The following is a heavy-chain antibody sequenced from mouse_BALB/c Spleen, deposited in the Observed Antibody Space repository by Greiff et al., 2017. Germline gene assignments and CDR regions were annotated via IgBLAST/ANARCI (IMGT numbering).Heavy chain of an antibody. CDR1: GFNIKDTY. D-gene: IGHD2-1*01. CDR3: ASLYYGNYRGAMDY. Sequence: EVQLQQSGAELMKPGASVKLSCTASGFNIKDTYMHWVKQRPEQGLEWIGRIDPANGNTKYDPKFQGKATITADTSSNTAYLQLSSLTSEDTAVYYCASLYYGNYRGAMDYWGQGTSVTVSS. J-gene: IGHJ4*01. CDR2: IDPANGNT. V-gene: IGHV14-3*02.